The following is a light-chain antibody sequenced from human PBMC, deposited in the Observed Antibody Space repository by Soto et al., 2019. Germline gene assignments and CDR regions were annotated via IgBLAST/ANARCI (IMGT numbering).Light chain of an antibody. Sequence: QSVLTQPASVSGSPGQSITISCTGTSSDVGSYNLVSWYQQHPGKAPKLMIYEVSKRPSGVSNRFSGSKSGNTASLTISGLQAEDEADYYCCSDAGSYVFGTGTKLTVL. V-gene: IGLV2-23*02. CDR3: CSDAGSYV. CDR2: EVS. J-gene: IGLJ1*01. CDR1: SSDVGSYNL.